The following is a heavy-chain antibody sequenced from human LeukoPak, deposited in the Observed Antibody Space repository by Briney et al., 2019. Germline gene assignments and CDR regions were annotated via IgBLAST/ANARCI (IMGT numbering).Heavy chain of an antibody. V-gene: IGHV4-34*01. CDR3: ARQTFYIDV. Sequence: SETLSLTCAVYGGSFSNYYWSWIRQPPGKGLEWIGEIDHSGSTNYNPSLQSRVTISVDTSKNQFSLKLNSVTAADTAVYYCARQTFYIDVWDKGTTVTVSS. D-gene: IGHD3-16*01. CDR1: GGSFSNYY. CDR2: IDHSGST. J-gene: IGHJ6*03.